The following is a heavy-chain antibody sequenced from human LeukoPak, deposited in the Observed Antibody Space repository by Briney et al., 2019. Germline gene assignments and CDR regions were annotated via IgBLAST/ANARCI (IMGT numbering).Heavy chain of an antibody. J-gene: IGHJ4*02. Sequence: SETLSLTCALSGGSISSYYWSWIRQPAGKGLEWIGRIYTTGSTYYNPSLKSRVTMSVDTSKNQFSLKLSSVTAADTAVYYCARLQLWEYYFDYWGQGTLVTVSS. CDR2: IYTTGST. CDR3: ARLQLWEYYFDY. D-gene: IGHD1-1*01. CDR1: GGSISSYY. V-gene: IGHV4-4*07.